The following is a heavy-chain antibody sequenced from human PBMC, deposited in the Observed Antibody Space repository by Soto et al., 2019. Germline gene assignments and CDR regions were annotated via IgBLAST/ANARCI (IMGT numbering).Heavy chain of an antibody. CDR3: ARDVTSSTYYYLSPGGFDP. V-gene: IGHV3-21*01. CDR2: ISSGSSYI. D-gene: IGHD3-22*01. J-gene: IGHJ5*02. Sequence: EVQLVESGGGLVKPGGSLRLSCAASGFTFSSYSMNWVRQAPGKGLEWVSSISSGSSYIYYADSVKGRFTISRDNAKNSLYLQMNSLRAEDTAVYYCARDVTSSTYYYLSPGGFDPWGQGTLVTVSS. CDR1: GFTFSSYS.